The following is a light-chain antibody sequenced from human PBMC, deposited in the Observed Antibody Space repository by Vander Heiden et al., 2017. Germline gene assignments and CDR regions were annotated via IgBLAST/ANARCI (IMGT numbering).Light chain of an antibody. Sequence: EIVLTQSPGTLSLSPGERATLSCRASQSVSSSYLAWYQQKPGQAPRLLIYGASSRATGIPDRCSGGGSGTDFTLTISRLEPEDFAVYFCQQYGNSPLTFGGGTKVEIK. CDR3: QQYGNSPLT. CDR1: QSVSSSY. CDR2: GAS. V-gene: IGKV3-20*01. J-gene: IGKJ4*01.